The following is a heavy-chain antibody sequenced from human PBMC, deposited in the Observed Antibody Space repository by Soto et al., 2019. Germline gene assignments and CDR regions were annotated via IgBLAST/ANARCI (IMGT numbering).Heavy chain of an antibody. D-gene: IGHD3-10*01. CDR2: IYWDDEK. CDR3: AHSPLWFGDSWAYAMDV. CDR1: GFSLSSRGVG. J-gene: IGHJ6*02. Sequence: QITLKESGPTLVKHTQTLTLTCTFSGFSLSSRGVGVGWIRQPPGKALEWLALIYWDDEKRYTPSLKSRLTITKDTSKNQVVLTMTNMDPVDTATYYCAHSPLWFGDSWAYAMDVWGQGTTVTVSS. V-gene: IGHV2-5*02.